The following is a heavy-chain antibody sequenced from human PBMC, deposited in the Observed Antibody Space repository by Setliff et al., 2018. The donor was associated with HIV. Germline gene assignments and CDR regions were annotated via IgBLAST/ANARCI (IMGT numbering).Heavy chain of an antibody. CDR3: AREGKTALVTKYFDY. D-gene: IGHD5-18*01. CDR1: SGSISSGTYY. V-gene: IGHV4-31*02. J-gene: IGHJ4*01. Sequence: SETLSLTCTVSSGSISSGTYYWSWIRQCPGKGLEWIGYIDYSGSAFYNPSLKSRITISRDTSKNQFSLKMNSVTAADTAVYYCAREGKTALVTKYFDYWGHGKLVTVSS. CDR2: IDYSGSA.